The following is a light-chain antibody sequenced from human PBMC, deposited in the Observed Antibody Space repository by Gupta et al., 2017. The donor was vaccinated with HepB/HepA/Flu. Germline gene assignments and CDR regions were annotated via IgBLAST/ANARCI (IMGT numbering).Light chain of an antibody. Sequence: IVLTQSPGTLSLSPGERATFSCRASQTVARNYLAWFQQKPGQAPRLLIYDVSNRATGIPDRFSGSGSGTDFTLTISRLEPEDFAVYYCQQYAYSPCYFGQGTKLEIK. V-gene: IGKV3-20*01. CDR2: DVS. J-gene: IGKJ2*01. CDR1: QTVARNY. CDR3: QQYAYSPCY.